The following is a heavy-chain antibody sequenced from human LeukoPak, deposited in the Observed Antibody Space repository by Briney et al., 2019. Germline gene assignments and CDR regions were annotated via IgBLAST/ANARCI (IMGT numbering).Heavy chain of an antibody. CDR2: INKNGGTT. CDR1: GFTFDDYA. Sequence: GGSLRLSCAASGFTFDDYAMSWVRQAPGKGLEWVSGINKNGGTTGYANSVKGRFTISRDNAKNSLYLQMNSLRAEDTALYYCARESYYDSSGYYGVYYYYYMDVWGKGTTVTIS. D-gene: IGHD3-22*01. V-gene: IGHV3-20*04. CDR3: ARESYYDSSGYYGVYYYYYMDV. J-gene: IGHJ6*03.